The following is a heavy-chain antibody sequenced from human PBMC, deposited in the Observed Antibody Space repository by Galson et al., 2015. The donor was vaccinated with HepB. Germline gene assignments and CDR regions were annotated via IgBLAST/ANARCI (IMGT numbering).Heavy chain of an antibody. V-gene: IGHV1-69*10. CDR3: ATDILTGWGLEMYYFDY. CDR2: IIPILGIA. Sequence: SVKVSCKASGGTFSSYAISWVRQAPGQGLEWMGGIIPILGIANYAQKFQGRVTITADKSTSTAYMELSSLRSEDTAVYYCATDILTGWGLEMYYFDYWGQGTLVTVSS. CDR1: GGTFSSYA. J-gene: IGHJ4*02. D-gene: IGHD3-9*01.